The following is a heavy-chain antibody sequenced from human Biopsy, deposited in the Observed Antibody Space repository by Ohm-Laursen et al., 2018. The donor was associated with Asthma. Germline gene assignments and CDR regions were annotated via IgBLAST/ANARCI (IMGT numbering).Heavy chain of an antibody. CDR2: VYHSGST. J-gene: IGHJ4*02. CDR1: GSSISSYY. Sequence: GTLSLTCGVSGSSISSYYWSWIRQSPGKGLEWIGYVYHSGSTKYNPSLESRVTISIDTSKMQFSLRLASVTAADSAVYFCARDDTVGILDYWGQGTLVTVSS. D-gene: IGHD1-26*01. V-gene: IGHV4-59*01. CDR3: ARDDTVGILDY.